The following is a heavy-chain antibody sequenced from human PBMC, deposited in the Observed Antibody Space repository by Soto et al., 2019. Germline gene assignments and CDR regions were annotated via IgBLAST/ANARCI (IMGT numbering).Heavy chain of an antibody. V-gene: IGHV1-2*02. J-gene: IGHJ4*02. CDR1: GYTFTGYY. CDR3: ARIYDSSGYYYVDY. Sequence: ASVKVSCKASGYTFTGYYMHWVRQAPGQGLEWMGWINPNSGGTNYAQKFQGRVTMTRDTSISTAYMELSRLRSDDTAVYYCARIYDSSGYYYVDYWGQGKLGNVS. D-gene: IGHD3-22*01. CDR2: INPNSGGT.